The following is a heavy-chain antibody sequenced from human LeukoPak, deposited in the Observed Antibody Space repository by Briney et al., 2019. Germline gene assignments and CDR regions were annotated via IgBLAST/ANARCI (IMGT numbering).Heavy chain of an antibody. D-gene: IGHD1-26*01. CDR3: ARVIGGSYYYYYMDV. V-gene: IGHV1-46*01. CDR2: INPSGGST. J-gene: IGHJ6*03. Sequence: GASVKVSCKASGYTFTSYYMHWVRQPPGQGLEWMGIINPSGGSTSYAQKFQGRVTMTRDMSTSTVYMELSSLRSEDTAVYYCARVIGGSYYYYYMDVWGKGTTVTVSS. CDR1: GYTFTSYY.